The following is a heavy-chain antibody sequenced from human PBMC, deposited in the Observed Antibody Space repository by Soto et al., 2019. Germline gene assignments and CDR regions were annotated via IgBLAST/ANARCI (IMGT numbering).Heavy chain of an antibody. CDR2: IYYSGST. Sequence: SETLSLTCTVSGDSIRSYYWTWIRQPPGKGLELIGYIYYSGSTRYNPSLKSRVTISVDMSKNQFSLKLSSVIAADTAVYYCARAYGGFYNSLDVWGQGTAVTVSS. J-gene: IGHJ6*02. CDR1: GDSIRSYY. V-gene: IGHV4-59*01. CDR3: ARAYGGFYNSLDV. D-gene: IGHD2-21*02.